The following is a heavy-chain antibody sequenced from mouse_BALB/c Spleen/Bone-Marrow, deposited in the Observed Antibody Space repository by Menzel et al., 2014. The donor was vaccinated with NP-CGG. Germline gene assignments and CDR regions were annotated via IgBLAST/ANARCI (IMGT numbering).Heavy chain of an antibody. Sequence: EVQVVESGAELVKPGASVKLSCTGSGFNSKDTYMHWVKQRPEQGLEWIGRIDPAIGSTRYDPKFQGKATITADKSSNTAYLQLSRLTSEDTAVYYCARSYRYIWFAYWGQGTMVTVSA. V-gene: IGHV14-3*02. J-gene: IGHJ3*01. CDR2: IDPAIGST. CDR3: ARSYRYIWFAY. CDR1: GFNSKDTY. D-gene: IGHD2-14*01.